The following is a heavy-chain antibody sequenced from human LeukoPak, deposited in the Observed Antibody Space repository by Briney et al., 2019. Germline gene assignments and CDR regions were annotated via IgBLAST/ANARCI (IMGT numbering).Heavy chain of an antibody. J-gene: IGHJ6*02. CDR2: ISGSGGST. Sequence: GGSLRLSCAASGFTFSSYAMSWVRQAPGKGLEWVSAISGSGGSTYYAGSVKGRFTISGDNSKNTLYLQMNSLRAEDTAVYYCAKGAYDILTGYYNKESYGMDVWGQGTTVTVSS. D-gene: IGHD3-9*01. V-gene: IGHV3-23*01. CDR1: GFTFSSYA. CDR3: AKGAYDILTGYYNKESYGMDV.